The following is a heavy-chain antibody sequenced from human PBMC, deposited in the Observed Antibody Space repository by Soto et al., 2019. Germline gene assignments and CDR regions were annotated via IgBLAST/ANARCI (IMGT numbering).Heavy chain of an antibody. V-gene: IGHV1-69*13. CDR1: GGTFSSYA. Sequence: SVKVSCKXSGGTFSSYAISWVRQAPGQGLEWMGGIIPIFGTANYAQKFQGRVTITADESTSTAYMELSSLRSEDTAVYYCASFVVRGVIIDHYYYGMDVWGQGTTVTVSS. J-gene: IGHJ6*02. CDR2: IIPIFGTA. D-gene: IGHD3-10*01. CDR3: ASFVVRGVIIDHYYYGMDV.